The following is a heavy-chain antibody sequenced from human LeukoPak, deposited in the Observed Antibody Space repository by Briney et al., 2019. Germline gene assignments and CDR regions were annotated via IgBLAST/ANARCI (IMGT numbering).Heavy chain of an antibody. J-gene: IGHJ5*02. CDR3: ARQQQGWFDP. V-gene: IGHV4-59*01. Sequence: TPSETLSLTCTVSGGSISSYYWSWIRQPPGEGLEWIGYIYYSGSTNYNPSLKSRVTISVDTSKNQFSLKLSSVTAADTAVYYCARQQQGWFDPWGQGTLVTVSS. D-gene: IGHD6-13*01. CDR1: GGSISSYY. CDR2: IYYSGST.